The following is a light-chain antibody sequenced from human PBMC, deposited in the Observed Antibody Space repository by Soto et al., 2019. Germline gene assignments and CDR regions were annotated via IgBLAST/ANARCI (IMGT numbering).Light chain of an antibody. V-gene: IGKV3-20*01. CDR2: GAS. Sequence: EIVLTQSPGTLSLSPGERATLSCRASQSVSSRYLDWYQQKPGQAPRLLIYGASSRATGIPERFSGSGSGTDFTLTISRLEPEDFEVYYCQQYGSSPQTFGQGTKVDTK. J-gene: IGKJ1*01. CDR1: QSVSSRY. CDR3: QQYGSSPQT.